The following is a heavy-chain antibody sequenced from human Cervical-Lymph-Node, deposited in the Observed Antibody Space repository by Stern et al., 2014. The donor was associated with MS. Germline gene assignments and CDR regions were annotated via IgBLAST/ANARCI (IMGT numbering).Heavy chain of an antibody. J-gene: IGHJ5*02. Sequence: VQLVESGAEVKKPGSSVKVSCKASGGTFSSYAISWVRQAPGQGLEWMGGIIPFFGNANYDQKFQGRVTITADESTSTAYMELSSLRSEDTAVYYCARAPNRAVAGAVGAFDPWGQGTLVTVSS. CDR1: GGTFSSYA. CDR2: IIPFFGNA. CDR3: ARAPNRAVAGAVGAFDP. V-gene: IGHV1-69*01. D-gene: IGHD6-19*01.